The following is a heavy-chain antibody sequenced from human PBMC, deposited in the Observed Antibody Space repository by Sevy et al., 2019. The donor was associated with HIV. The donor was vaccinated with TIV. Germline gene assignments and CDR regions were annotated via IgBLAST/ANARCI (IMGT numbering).Heavy chain of an antibody. V-gene: IGHV1-24*01. CDR1: RYSLSEIS. CDR2: FDPEDGET. D-gene: IGHD3-3*01. CDR3: ATLGFWGDPPFYRTDV. Sequence: ASVKVSCKVSRYSLSEISMHWVRQAPGKGLEWMGGFDPEDGETIYAQKFQGRVTMTEDTSTDTAYMELRRLTSEDTAVYYCATLGFWGDPPFYRTDVLGPGTTVTVSS. J-gene: IGHJ6*02.